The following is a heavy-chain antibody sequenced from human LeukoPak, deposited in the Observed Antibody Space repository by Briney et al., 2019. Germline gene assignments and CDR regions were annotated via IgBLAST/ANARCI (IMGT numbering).Heavy chain of an antibody. CDR1: GYIFNSYW. D-gene: IGHD5-24*01. CDR3: ARPRDGYNNYFDY. J-gene: IGHJ4*02. V-gene: IGHV5-51*01. CDR2: IYPGDSDT. Sequence: GVSLKISCKGSGYIFNSYWIAWVRQMPGRGLGWIGVIYPGDSDTRYSPSFQGQVSISADKSISTAYLQWSSLKASDTAIYYCARPRDGYNNYFDYWGQGTLVTVSS.